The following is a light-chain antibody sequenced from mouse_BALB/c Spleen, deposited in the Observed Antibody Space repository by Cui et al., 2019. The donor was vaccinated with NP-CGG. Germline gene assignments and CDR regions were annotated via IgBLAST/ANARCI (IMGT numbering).Light chain of an antibody. J-gene: IGLJ1*01. CDR2: GTN. CDR1: TGAVTTTNY. CDR3: ALWYSNHWV. Sequence: QAAVTQESALTTYPAETVTLTCRSSTGAVTTTNYANWIQEKPDHLFTGLIGGTNNRAPGVPARFSGSLIGDKAALTITGSQTEDEAIYFCALWYSNHWVFGGGTKLTVL. V-gene: IGLV1*01.